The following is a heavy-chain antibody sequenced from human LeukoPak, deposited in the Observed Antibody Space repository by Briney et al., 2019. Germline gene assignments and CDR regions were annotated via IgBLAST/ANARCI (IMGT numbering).Heavy chain of an antibody. Sequence: ASVKVSCKASGYTFTGYYMHWVRQAPGQGLEWMGWINPNSGGTNYAQKFQGRVTMTRDTSISTAYMELGRLRSDDTAVYYCATSPPIYCGGDCYYFDYWGQGTLVTVSS. D-gene: IGHD2-21*02. J-gene: IGHJ4*02. CDR2: INPNSGGT. CDR1: GYTFTGYY. CDR3: ATSPPIYCGGDCYYFDY. V-gene: IGHV1-2*02.